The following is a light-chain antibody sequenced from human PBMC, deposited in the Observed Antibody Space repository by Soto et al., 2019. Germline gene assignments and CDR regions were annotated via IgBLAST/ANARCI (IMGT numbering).Light chain of an antibody. CDR2: GVS. V-gene: IGKV3-20*01. J-gene: IGKJ1*01. CDR1: QRVRSSY. Sequence: EIVLTQSPGTLSLSPGERATLSCRASQRVRSSYLAWYQQKLGQAPRLLIYGVSNRATGITDRFSGSESGINFTLTISRLESEDSVVYSCQQYGTSPRTFGQGTKVEIK. CDR3: QQYGTSPRT.